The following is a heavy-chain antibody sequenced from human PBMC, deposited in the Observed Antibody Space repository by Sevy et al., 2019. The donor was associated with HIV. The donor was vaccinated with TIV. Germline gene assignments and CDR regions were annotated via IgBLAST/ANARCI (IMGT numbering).Heavy chain of an antibody. CDR1: GFTFNKYS. J-gene: IGHJ4*02. D-gene: IGHD2-8*01. V-gene: IGHV3-23*01. CDR2: LSFGCGEI. CDR3: AREGCTKPHDY. Sequence: GGSLRLSCAASGFTFNKYSMSWVRQPPGKGLEWVSTLSFGCGEINYADSVKGRFTISRDNSKSSVYLQMNNLRPEDTAVYYCAREGCTKPHDYWGQGTLVTVPS.